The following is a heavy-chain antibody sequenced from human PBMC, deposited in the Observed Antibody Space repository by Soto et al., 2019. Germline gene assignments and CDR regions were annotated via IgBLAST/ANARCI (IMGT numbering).Heavy chain of an antibody. V-gene: IGHV3-23*01. CDR2: FSGSGGAT. J-gene: IGHJ4*02. Sequence: GGSLRLSCAASGFTFSSYAMIWVRQAPGKGLEWVSVFSGSGGATYYADSVKGRFTISRDNSKNTLYLQTNSLRAEDTAVYYCAKDWTPYNSSPYYFDYWGQGTLVTVSS. D-gene: IGHD6-13*01. CDR1: GFTFSSYA. CDR3: AKDWTPYNSSPYYFDY.